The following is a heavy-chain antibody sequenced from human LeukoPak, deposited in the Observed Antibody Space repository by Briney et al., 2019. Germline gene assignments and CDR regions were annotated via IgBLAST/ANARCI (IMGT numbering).Heavy chain of an antibody. CDR3: ARGGSGLLWFDY. V-gene: IGHV4-34*01. Sequence: ASETLSLTCAVYGGSFSGYYWSWIRQPPGKGLEWIGEINHSGRTNYNPSLKGRVTMSVDTSKNHFSLKLSSVTAADTAVYYCARGGSGLLWFDYWGQGNLVTVSS. J-gene: IGHJ5*01. D-gene: IGHD3-10*01. CDR1: GGSFSGYY. CDR2: INHSGRT.